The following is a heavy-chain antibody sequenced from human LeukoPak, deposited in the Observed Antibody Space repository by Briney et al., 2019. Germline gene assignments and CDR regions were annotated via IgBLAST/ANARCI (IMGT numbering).Heavy chain of an antibody. CDR3: ARGLASGGWGYFDL. CDR2: IYSSGNT. Sequence: GGSLRLSCAASGFTVSSKYMSWIRQVSGKGLAWVSVIYSSGNTYYADSVKGRFTISRDNSKNTLLLQMNSLTAEDSAVYYCARGLASGGWGYFDLRGQGTLVTVSS. V-gene: IGHV3-53*01. CDR1: GFTVSSKY. J-gene: IGHJ4*02. D-gene: IGHD2-15*01.